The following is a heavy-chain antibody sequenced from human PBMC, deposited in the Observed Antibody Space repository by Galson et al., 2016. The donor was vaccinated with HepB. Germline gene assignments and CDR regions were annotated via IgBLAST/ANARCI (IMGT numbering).Heavy chain of an antibody. J-gene: IGHJ4*02. Sequence: LRLSCAASGFSFNNFAMMWVRQAPGKGLEWVSTIADRGYATYYGDSVRGRFTISSDSSTNTVYLHLSNLRAEDTAVYYCAHNNGWYGKGYFDYWGQGTLVTVSS. CDR3: AHNNGWYGKGYFDY. V-gene: IGHV3-23*01. CDR2: IADRGYAT. D-gene: IGHD6-19*01. CDR1: GFSFNNFA.